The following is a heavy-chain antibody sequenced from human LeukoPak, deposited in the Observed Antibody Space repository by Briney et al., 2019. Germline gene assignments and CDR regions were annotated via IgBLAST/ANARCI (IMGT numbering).Heavy chain of an antibody. D-gene: IGHD3-22*01. Sequence: SETLSLTCTVSGGSISSYYWSWIRQSPGMGLEWIGRIYTSGSTNYNPSLKSRVTMSVDTSKNQFSLKLSSVTAADTAVYYCARGVGLDSSGYYPYNPYYYHMDVWGKGTTVTVSS. CDR1: GGSISSYY. CDR3: ARGVGLDSSGYYPYNPYYYHMDV. CDR2: IYTSGST. J-gene: IGHJ6*03. V-gene: IGHV4-4*07.